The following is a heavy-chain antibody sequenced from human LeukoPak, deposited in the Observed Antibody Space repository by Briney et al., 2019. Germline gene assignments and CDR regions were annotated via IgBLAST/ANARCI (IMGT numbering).Heavy chain of an antibody. D-gene: IGHD3-9*01. J-gene: IGHJ4*02. CDR3: AREGIYYDILTGYFTFYFDY. Sequence: QPGGSLRLSCAASGFTFSSYAMSWVRQAPGKGLEWVSTISGSGGSTYYADSVKGRFTISRDNSKNSLYLQINSLRAEDTAVYYCAREGIYYDILTGYFTFYFDYWGQGTLVTVSS. CDR2: ISGSGGST. V-gene: IGHV3-23*01. CDR1: GFTFSSYA.